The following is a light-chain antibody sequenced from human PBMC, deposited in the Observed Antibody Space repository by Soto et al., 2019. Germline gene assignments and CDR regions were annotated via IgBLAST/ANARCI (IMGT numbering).Light chain of an antibody. CDR3: QQSYSAPPWT. V-gene: IGKV1-39*01. CDR1: DSIAKY. Sequence: DIQTTQSPSSLSASVGDRITITCRTSDSIAKYLNWYQQKPGQVPKVLIVAASNLQSGVPTRFSGSGSGTDFTLTINNLQPEDFATYYCQQSYSAPPWTFGQGTKVEFK. J-gene: IGKJ1*01. CDR2: AAS.